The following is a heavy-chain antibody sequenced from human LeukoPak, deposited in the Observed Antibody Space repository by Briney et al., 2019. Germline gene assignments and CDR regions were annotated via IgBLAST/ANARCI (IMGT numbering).Heavy chain of an antibody. CDR3: ARDNYYRMDA. CDR1: GFTFNTYW. Sequence: GGSLRLSCAASGFTFNTYWMAWVRQAPGKGLEWVATIKEDGSEKHYVDSVKGRFTISGDNAKNSLYVQMNSLRAEDTAVYYCARDNYYRMDAWGKGTTVTVSS. CDR2: IKEDGSEK. V-gene: IGHV3-7*01. J-gene: IGHJ6*03. D-gene: IGHD3-10*01.